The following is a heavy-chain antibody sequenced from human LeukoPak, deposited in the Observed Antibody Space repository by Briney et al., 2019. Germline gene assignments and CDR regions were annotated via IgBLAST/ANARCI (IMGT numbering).Heavy chain of an antibody. CDR2: ISGSGGST. Sequence: QPGGSLRLSCAASGFTFSSYAMSWVRQAPGKGLEWVSAISGSGGSTYYADSVKGRFTISRDNAKNSVYLQMNSLRVEDTAVYYCAPYYYGSGTSLGYWGQGTLVTVSS. D-gene: IGHD3-10*01. V-gene: IGHV3-23*01. J-gene: IGHJ4*02. CDR3: APYYYGSGTSLGY. CDR1: GFTFSSYA.